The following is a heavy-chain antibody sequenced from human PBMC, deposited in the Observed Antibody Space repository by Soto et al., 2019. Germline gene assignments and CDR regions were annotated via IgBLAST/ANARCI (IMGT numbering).Heavy chain of an antibody. CDR3: ARGDYGEGPYYMYV. CDR1: VGSISSGGYY. J-gene: IGHJ6*03. CDR2: IYYSGST. V-gene: IGHV4-31*03. D-gene: IGHD4-17*01. Sequence: SETLSLTCTVSVGSISSGGYYWSWIRQHPGKGLEWIGYIYYSGSTYYNPSLKSRVTISVDTSKNQFSLKLSSVTAADTAVYYCARGDYGEGPYYMYVWGKGTTVTVSS.